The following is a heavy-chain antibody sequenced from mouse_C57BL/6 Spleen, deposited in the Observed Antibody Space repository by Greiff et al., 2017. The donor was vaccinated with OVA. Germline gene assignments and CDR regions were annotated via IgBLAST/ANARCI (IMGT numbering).Heavy chain of an antibody. D-gene: IGHD1-1*01. Sequence: EVQLQQSGPELVKPGASVKISCKASGYTFTDYYMNWVKQSHGKSLEWIGDINPNNGGTSYNQKFKGKATLTVDKSSSTAYMELRSLTSEDSAVYYCARGGFYPAYWGQGTLVTVSA. CDR3: ARGGFYPAY. CDR1: GYTFTDYY. CDR2: INPNNGGT. J-gene: IGHJ3*01. V-gene: IGHV1-26*01.